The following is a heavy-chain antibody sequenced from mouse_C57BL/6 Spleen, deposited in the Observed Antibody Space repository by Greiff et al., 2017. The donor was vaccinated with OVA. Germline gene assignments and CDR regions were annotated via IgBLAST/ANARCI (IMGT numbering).Heavy chain of an antibody. D-gene: IGHD1-1*01. CDR2: IYPGDGDT. Sequence: VQLQQSGAELVKPGASVKISCKASGYAFSSYWMNWVKQRPGKGLEWIGQIYPGDGDTNYNGKFKGKATLTADKSSSTAYMQLSSLTSEDSAVYFCAGFYYGSSYDYAMDYWGQGTSVTVSS. V-gene: IGHV1-80*01. CDR1: GYAFSSYW. CDR3: AGFYYGSSYDYAMDY. J-gene: IGHJ4*01.